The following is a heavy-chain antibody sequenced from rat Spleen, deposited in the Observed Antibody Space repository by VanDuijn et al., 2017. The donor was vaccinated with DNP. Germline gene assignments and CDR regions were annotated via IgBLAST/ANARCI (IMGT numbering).Heavy chain of an antibody. CDR1: GFTFSSYD. D-gene: IGHD1-12*02. CDR3: ARDMDYYDGSYYRYYFDY. V-gene: IGHV5-25*01. J-gene: IGHJ2*01. CDR2: VNTGGGIT. Sequence: EVQLVESGGGLLQPGRSLKLSCAASGFTFSSYDMAWVRQAPSKGLEWVASVNTGGGITYYRDSVKGRFIVSRDNAKSTLDLQMDSLRSEDTATYYCARDMDYYDGSYYRYYFDYWGQGVMVTVSS.